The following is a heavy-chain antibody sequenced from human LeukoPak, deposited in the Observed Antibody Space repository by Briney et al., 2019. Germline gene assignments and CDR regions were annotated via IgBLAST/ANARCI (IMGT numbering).Heavy chain of an antibody. V-gene: IGHV4-59*01. CDR1: GGSINGYY. CDR2: IHYSGST. D-gene: IGHD5-18*01. Sequence: SETLSLTCTVSGGSINGYYWSWIRQPPGRGLEWIGYIHYSGSTNYNPSLKSRVTISVDTSKNQFPLKLSSVTAADTAVYYCARTAEGGYTYDYFYYYYMDVWGKGTTVTISS. J-gene: IGHJ6*03. CDR3: ARTAEGGYTYDYFYYYYMDV.